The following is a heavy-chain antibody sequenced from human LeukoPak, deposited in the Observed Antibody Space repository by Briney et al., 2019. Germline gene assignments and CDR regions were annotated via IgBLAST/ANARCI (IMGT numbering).Heavy chain of an antibody. D-gene: IGHD6-19*01. J-gene: IGHJ6*03. CDR2: IIPIFGTA. V-gene: IGHV1-69*05. Sequence: SVKVSCKASGGTFGSYAISWERQAPGQGLEWMGGIIPIFGTANYAQKFQGRVTITTDESTSTAYMELSSLRSEDTAVYYCARGDRVGGWTNYYYMDVWGKGTTVTVSS. CDR3: ARGDRVGGWTNYYYMDV. CDR1: GGTFGSYA.